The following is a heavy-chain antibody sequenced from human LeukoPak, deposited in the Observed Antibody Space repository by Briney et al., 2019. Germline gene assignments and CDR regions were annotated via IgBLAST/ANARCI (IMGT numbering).Heavy chain of an antibody. CDR2: ARNRVNHYTT. Sequence: GGSLRLSCAASGFILSDHYMDWVRQAPGKGLEWVGRARNRVNHYTTQYAASVKGRFTISRDGSKNLLYLQMNSLEIEDTAVYYCARGRTGTGADWFDPWGQGTLVTVSS. D-gene: IGHD3/OR15-3a*01. CDR1: GFILSDHY. CDR3: ARGRTGTGADWFDP. J-gene: IGHJ5*02. V-gene: IGHV3-72*01.